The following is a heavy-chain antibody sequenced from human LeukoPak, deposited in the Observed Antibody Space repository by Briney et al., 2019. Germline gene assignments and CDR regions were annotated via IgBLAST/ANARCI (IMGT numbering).Heavy chain of an antibody. CDR1: GYTFTSYG. D-gene: IGHD5-18*01. Sequence: SVKVSCKASGYTFTSYGISWVRQAPGQGLEWMGRIIPILGIANYAQKFQGRVTITADKSTSTAYVELSSLRSEDTAVYYCARDLWPVPITAMALDYWGQGTLVTVSS. CDR2: IIPILGIA. J-gene: IGHJ4*02. V-gene: IGHV1-69*04. CDR3: ARDLWPVPITAMALDY.